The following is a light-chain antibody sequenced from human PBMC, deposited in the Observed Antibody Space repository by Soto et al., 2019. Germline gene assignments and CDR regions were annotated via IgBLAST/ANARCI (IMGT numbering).Light chain of an antibody. V-gene: IGKV1-5*01. CDR2: DVS. Sequence: DIQMTQSPSTLSASVGDRVTITCRASQSVSSWLAWYQQKPGKAPKLLIYDVSSLESGVPSRFSGSGSGTDFTLTIGSLQPDDSATYYCQQYNTSWTFGQGTKV. CDR1: QSVSSW. J-gene: IGKJ1*01. CDR3: QQYNTSWT.